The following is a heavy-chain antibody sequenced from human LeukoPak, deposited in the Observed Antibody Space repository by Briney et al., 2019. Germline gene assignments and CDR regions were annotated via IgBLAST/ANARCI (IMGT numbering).Heavy chain of an antibody. D-gene: IGHD4-11*01. Sequence: ASVKVSCKASGYTFTSYGISWVRQAPGQGLEWMGWISAYNGNTNYAQKFQGRVTITADKSTSTAYMELSSLRSEDTAVYYCARELTVTKQGYYGMDVWGQGTTVTVSS. J-gene: IGHJ6*02. V-gene: IGHV1-18*01. CDR3: ARELTVTKQGYYGMDV. CDR2: ISAYNGNT. CDR1: GYTFTSYG.